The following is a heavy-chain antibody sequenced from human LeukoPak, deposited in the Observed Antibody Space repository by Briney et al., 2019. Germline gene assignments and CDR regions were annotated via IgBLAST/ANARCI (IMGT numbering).Heavy chain of an antibody. CDR2: ISASGGST. CDR3: AKRDSSDYYPYYFDH. V-gene: IGHV3-23*01. J-gene: IGHJ4*02. Sequence: GGSLRLSCAASGFTFSSYAMSWVRQAPGKGLEWVSAISASGGSTYYADSMKGRFTISRDNSKNTLYLQMNSLRVEDTAVYYCAKRDSSDYYPYYFDHWGQGTLVTVSS. CDR1: GFTFSSYA. D-gene: IGHD3-22*01.